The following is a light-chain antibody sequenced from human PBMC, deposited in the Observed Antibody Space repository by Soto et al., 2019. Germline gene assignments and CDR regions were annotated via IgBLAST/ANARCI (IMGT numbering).Light chain of an antibody. CDR3: SSYTTSSTYV. J-gene: IGLJ1*01. CDR1: SSDVGGYNY. CDR2: DVS. Sequence: QSALTQPASVSGSPGQSITISCTGTSSDVGGYNYVSWYQQHPGKAPKLMIYDVSNRPSGVSNRFSGFKSGNTASLTISGLHAEDEADYYRSSYTTSSTYVFGTGTKVTVL. V-gene: IGLV2-14*03.